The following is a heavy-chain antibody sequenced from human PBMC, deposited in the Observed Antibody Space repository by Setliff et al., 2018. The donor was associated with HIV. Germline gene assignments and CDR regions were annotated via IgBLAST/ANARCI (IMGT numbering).Heavy chain of an antibody. Sequence: KPSETLSLTCSVSGVSVGSGDYYWHWIRQHPEKALEWIGYIFHSGDTYYNPSLKSRISMSVDTSKNQFSLELTSLTAADTAVYYCATRPRIAARPFDYRGQGMLVTVSS. V-gene: IGHV4-31*03. D-gene: IGHD6-6*01. CDR3: ATRPRIAARPFDY. CDR1: GVSVGSGDYY. J-gene: IGHJ4*02. CDR2: IFHSGDT.